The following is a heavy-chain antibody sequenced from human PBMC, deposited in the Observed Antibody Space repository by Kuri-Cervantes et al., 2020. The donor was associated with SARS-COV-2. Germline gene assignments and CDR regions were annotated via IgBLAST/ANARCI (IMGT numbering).Heavy chain of an antibody. CDR3: ARGRPRSVVPAATQLNSEYFQH. CDR2: IYYSGST. V-gene: IGHV4-59*11. D-gene: IGHD2-2*01. CDR1: GGSISSHY. Sequence: SETLSLTCTVSGGSISSHYWSWIRQPPGKGLEWIGDIYYSGSTNYNPSLKSRVTISVDTSKNQFSLKLSSVTAADTAVYYCARGRPRSVVPAATQLNSEYFQHWGQGTLVTVSS. J-gene: IGHJ1*01.